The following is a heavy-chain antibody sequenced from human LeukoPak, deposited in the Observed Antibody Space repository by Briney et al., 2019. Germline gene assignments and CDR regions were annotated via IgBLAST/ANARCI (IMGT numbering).Heavy chain of an antibody. CDR3: AREEHYGDHFDY. J-gene: IGHJ4*02. CDR1: GFTFSSYS. D-gene: IGHD4-17*01. Sequence: KAGGSLRLSCAASGFTFSSYSMNWVRQAPGKGLEWVSSISSSSSYIYYADSVKGRFTISRDNAKNSLYLQMNSLRAEDTAVYYCAREEHYGDHFDYWGQGTLVTVSS. CDR2: ISSSSSYI. V-gene: IGHV3-21*01.